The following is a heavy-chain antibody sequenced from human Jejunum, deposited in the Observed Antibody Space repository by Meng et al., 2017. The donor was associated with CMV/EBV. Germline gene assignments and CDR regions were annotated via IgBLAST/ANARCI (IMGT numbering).Heavy chain of an antibody. J-gene: IGHJ4*02. CDR2: INSDGSTT. CDR1: GFAFSGYW. Sequence: SAAAGFAFSGYWMHSVRQAPGKGLVWVSRINSDGSTTNYADSVKGRFTISRDNAKNTLYLQMNSLRAEDTAVYYCASSIEATGDHWGQGTLVTVSS. D-gene: IGHD6-13*01. V-gene: IGHV3-74*01. CDR3: ASSIEATGDH.